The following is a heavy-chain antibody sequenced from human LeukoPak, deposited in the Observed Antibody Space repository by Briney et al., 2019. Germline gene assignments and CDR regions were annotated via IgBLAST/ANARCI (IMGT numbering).Heavy chain of an antibody. CDR2: IRYDGSNK. D-gene: IGHD6-19*01. CDR3: ARRVYNSGWYIDY. CDR1: GFTFSSYG. V-gene: IGHV3-30*02. Sequence: GGSLRLSCAASGFTFSSYGMHWVRQAPGKGLEWVAFIRYDGSNKYYADSVKGRFTISRDNSKNTLYLQMNSLRAEDTAVYYCARRVYNSGWYIDYWGQGTLVTVSS. J-gene: IGHJ4*02.